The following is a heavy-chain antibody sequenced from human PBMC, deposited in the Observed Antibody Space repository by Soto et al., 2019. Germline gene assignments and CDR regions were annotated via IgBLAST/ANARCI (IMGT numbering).Heavy chain of an antibody. CDR1: GGSISSYY. CDR3: ARSSRILWFGEPYFDY. V-gene: IGHV4-59*12. CDR2: IYYSGST. J-gene: IGHJ4*02. Sequence: SETLSLTCTVSGGSISSYYWSWIRQPPGKGLEWIGYIYYSGSTNYNPSLKSRVTISVDTSKNQFSLKLSSVTAADTAVYYCARSSRILWFGEPYFDYWGQGTLVTVSS. D-gene: IGHD3-10*01.